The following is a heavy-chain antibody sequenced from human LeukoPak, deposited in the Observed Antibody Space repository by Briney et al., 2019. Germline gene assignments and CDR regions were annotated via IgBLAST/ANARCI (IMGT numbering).Heavy chain of an antibody. J-gene: IGHJ5*02. CDR1: GGSISSGGYY. D-gene: IGHD2-2*01. Sequence: SQTLSLTCTVSGGSISSGGYYWSWIRQPPGKGLEWIGEINHSGSTNYNPSLKSRVTISVDTSKNQFSLKLSSVTAADTAVYYCARGRGIVVVRRWFDPWGQGTLVTVSS. V-gene: IGHV4-30-2*01. CDR2: INHSGST. CDR3: ARGRGIVVVRRWFDP.